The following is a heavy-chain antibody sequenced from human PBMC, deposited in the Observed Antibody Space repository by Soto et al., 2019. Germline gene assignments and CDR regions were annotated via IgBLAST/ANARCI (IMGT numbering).Heavy chain of an antibody. CDR2: INHSGST. CDR1: GGSFSGYY. CDR3: ARGRSLGGSGSPRPFPFDY. Sequence: QVQLQQWGAGLLKPSETLSLTCAVYGGSFSGYYWSWIRQPPGKGLEWFGEINHSGSTNYNPSLKSRATISVDTSKNQFSLALSSVTAADTAVYYCARGRSLGGSGSPRPFPFDYWGQGTLVTVSS. D-gene: IGHD1-26*01. J-gene: IGHJ4*02. V-gene: IGHV4-34*01.